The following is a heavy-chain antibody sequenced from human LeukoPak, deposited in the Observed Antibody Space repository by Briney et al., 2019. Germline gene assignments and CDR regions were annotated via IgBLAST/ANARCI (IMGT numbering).Heavy chain of an antibody. CDR1: GFTFSSYA. V-gene: IGHV3-64*01. CDR3: AKTRGTYYAYYYYMDV. D-gene: IGHD1-26*01. CDR2: ISNFGGST. Sequence: GGSLRLSCAASGFTFSSYAMHWVRQAPGKGLEYVSAISNFGGSTYYASSVKGRFTISRDNSKNTLYLQMDSLRAEDTAVYYCAKTRGTYYAYYYYMDVWGKGTTVTVSS. J-gene: IGHJ6*03.